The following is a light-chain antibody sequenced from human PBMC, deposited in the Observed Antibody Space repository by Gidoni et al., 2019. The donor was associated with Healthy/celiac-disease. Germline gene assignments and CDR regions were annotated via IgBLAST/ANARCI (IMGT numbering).Light chain of an antibody. J-gene: IGKJ1*01. V-gene: IGKV1-39*01. CDR1: QSISSY. CDR2: AAS. CDR3: QQSYSTLPT. Sequence: DIQMTQSPSSLSASVGDRVTITCRASQSISSYLNWYQQKPGKAPKLLIYAASSLQSGVLSRFSGSGSGTDFTLTISSLQPEDFATYYCQQSYSTLPTFGQGTKVEIK.